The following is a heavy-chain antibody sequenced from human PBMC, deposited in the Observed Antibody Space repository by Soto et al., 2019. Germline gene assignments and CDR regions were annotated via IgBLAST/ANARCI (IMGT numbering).Heavy chain of an antibody. CDR1: GYTFTSYA. CDR3: ARTAMVRSWFDP. Sequence: ASVKVSCKASGYTFTSYAMHWVRQAPGQRLEWMGWINAGNGNTKYSQKFQGRVTITRDTSASTAYMELSSLRSEDTAAYYCARTAMVRSWFDPWGQGTLVTVSS. D-gene: IGHD5-18*01. CDR2: INAGNGNT. V-gene: IGHV1-3*01. J-gene: IGHJ5*02.